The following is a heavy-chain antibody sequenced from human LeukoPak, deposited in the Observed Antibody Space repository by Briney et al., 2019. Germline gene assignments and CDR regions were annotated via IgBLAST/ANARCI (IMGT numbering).Heavy chain of an antibody. Sequence: PGGSLRLSCAASGFSFSTYVMSWVRQAPGKGLEWVSYISSSSSTIYYADSVNGRFTISRDNAKNSLYLQMNSLRAEDTAVYYCARGRPFDPWGQGTLVTVSS. V-gene: IGHV3-48*01. CDR1: GFSFSTYV. CDR3: ARGRPFDP. J-gene: IGHJ5*02. CDR2: ISSSSSTI.